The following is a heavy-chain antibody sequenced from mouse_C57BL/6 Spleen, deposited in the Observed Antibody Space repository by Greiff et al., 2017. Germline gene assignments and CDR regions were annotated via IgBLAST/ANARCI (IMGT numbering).Heavy chain of an antibody. V-gene: IGHV8-12*01. D-gene: IGHD2-12*01. CDR1: GFSLSTSGMG. CDR2: IYWDDDK. Sequence: QVTLKESGPGILQSSQTLSLTCSFSGFSLSTSGMGVSWIRQPSGKGLEWLAHIYWDDDKRYNPSLKSRLTISKDTSRNQVFLKITSVDTADTATYYCARRAWVGAYYNAMDYWGQGTSVTVSS. J-gene: IGHJ4*01. CDR3: ARRAWVGAYYNAMDY.